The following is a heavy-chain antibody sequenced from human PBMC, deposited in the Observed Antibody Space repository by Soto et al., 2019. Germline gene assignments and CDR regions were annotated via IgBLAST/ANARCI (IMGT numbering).Heavy chain of an antibody. J-gene: IGHJ5*02. CDR1: GFTFSHYA. Sequence: EVPLLQSGGGLVQPGGSLRLSCTASGFTFSHYAMSWVRQAPGKGLEWVSGISGSGERTYYADSVKGRFTISRDNSNNTQYLQMDSLRAEDTATYYCARSYGVRLTMVRNWLDPWGQGTLVTVSS. D-gene: IGHD3-10*01. CDR3: ARSYGVRLTMVRNWLDP. CDR2: ISGSGERT. V-gene: IGHV3-23*01.